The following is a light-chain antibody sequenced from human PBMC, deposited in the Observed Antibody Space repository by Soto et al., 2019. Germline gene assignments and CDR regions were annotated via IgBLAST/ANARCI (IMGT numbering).Light chain of an antibody. Sequence: DLQMTQSPSTLSASVGDRVTITCRASQSISSWLAWYQQKPGRAPKLLIQRASSLESGVPSRFSGSESGTEFTLTISSLQPDDSASYYCQQYSSYSNTFGQGTKVEIK. V-gene: IGKV1-5*03. J-gene: IGKJ1*01. CDR2: RAS. CDR1: QSISSW. CDR3: QQYSSYSNT.